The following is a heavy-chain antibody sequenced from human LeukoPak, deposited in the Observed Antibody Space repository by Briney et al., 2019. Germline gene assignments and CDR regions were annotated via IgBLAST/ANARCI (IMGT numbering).Heavy chain of an antibody. CDR1: GGSISSGGYY. CDR2: IYYSGST. Sequence: PSQTLSLTCTVSGGSISSGGYYWSWIRQHPGKGLEWIGYIYYSGSTYYNPSLKSRVTISVDTSKNQFSLKLSSVTAADTAVYYCARASLKYYYDSSGYRYAFDIWGQGTMVTVSS. CDR3: ARASLKYYYDSSGYRYAFDI. V-gene: IGHV4-31*03. D-gene: IGHD3-22*01. J-gene: IGHJ3*02.